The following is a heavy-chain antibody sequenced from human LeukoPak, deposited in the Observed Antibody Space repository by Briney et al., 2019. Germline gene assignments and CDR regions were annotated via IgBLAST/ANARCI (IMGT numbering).Heavy chain of an antibody. CDR2: INPNSGGT. Sequence: GASVKVSCKASGYTFTGYYMHWVRQAPGQGLEWMGWINPNSGGTNYAQKFQGRVTITRDTSISTAYMELSRLRSDDTAVYYCARQRGGYWGLDYWGQGTLVTVSS. V-gene: IGHV1-2*02. D-gene: IGHD2-21*02. J-gene: IGHJ4*02. CDR1: GYTFTGYY. CDR3: ARQRGGYWGLDY.